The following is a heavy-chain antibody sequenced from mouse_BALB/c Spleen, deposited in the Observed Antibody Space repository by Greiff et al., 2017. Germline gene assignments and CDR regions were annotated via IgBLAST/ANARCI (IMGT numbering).Heavy chain of an antibody. Sequence: VQLKESGAELVKPGASVKLSCTASGFNIKDTYMHWVKQRPEQGLEWIGRIDPANGNTKYDPKFQGKATITADTSSNTAYLQLSSLTSEDTAVYYCAFHYYGYYAMDYWGQGTSVTVSS. D-gene: IGHD1-2*01. J-gene: IGHJ4*01. CDR2: IDPANGNT. CDR1: GFNIKDTY. V-gene: IGHV14-3*02. CDR3: AFHYYGYYAMDY.